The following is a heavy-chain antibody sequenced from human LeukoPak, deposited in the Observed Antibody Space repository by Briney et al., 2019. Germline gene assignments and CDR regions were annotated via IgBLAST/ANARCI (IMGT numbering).Heavy chain of an antibody. Sequence: SETLSLTCTVSGGSISSYYWSWIRQPPGKGLEWIGYIYTSGSTNYNPSLKSRVTISVDTSKNQFSLKLGSVTAADTAVYYCARQSAYSSSSPFDYWGQGTLVTVSS. CDR3: ARQSAYSSSSPFDY. D-gene: IGHD6-6*01. V-gene: IGHV4-4*09. CDR1: GGSISSYY. CDR2: IYTSGST. J-gene: IGHJ4*02.